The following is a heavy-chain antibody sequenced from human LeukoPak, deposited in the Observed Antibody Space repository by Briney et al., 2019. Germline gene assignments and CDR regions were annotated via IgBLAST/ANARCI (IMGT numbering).Heavy chain of an antibody. J-gene: IGHJ4*02. D-gene: IGHD3-3*01. CDR2: ISGSGGST. V-gene: IGHV3-23*01. Sequence: GGSLRLSCAASGFTFSSYAMSWVRQAPGKGLEWVSAISGSGGSTYYADSVKGRFTISRDNSKSTLYLQMTSLRAEDTAVYYCAKGKSEYDFWSGSPYYFDYWGQGTLVTVSS. CDR1: GFTFSSYA. CDR3: AKGKSEYDFWSGSPYYFDY.